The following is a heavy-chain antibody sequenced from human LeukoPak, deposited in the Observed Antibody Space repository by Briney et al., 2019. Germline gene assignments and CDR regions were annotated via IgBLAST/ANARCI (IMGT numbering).Heavy chain of an antibody. CDR2: MNVDSGAT. J-gene: IGHJ4*02. V-gene: IGHV1-2*02. D-gene: IGHD2-21*02. CDR1: GHMFTDYY. Sequence: ASVKVSCKASGHMFTDYYIHWVRQTPGRGLEWMGWMNVDSGATKYAQKFQGRVTMTRDTSISTAFMDLRRLTSDDTAVYYCARDSKVTGTSFDSWGQGTLVTVSS. CDR3: ARDSKVTGTSFDS.